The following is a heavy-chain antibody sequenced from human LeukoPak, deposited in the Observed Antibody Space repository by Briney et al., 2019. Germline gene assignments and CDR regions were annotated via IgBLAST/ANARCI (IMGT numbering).Heavy chain of an antibody. Sequence: GGSLRLSCAASGFTFSSYSINWVRQAPGKGLEWVSSISSTSSYISYADSVKGRFTISRDNTKNSLYLQMNSLRAEDTAVYYCARVVGYYYYMDVWGKGTTVTVSS. J-gene: IGHJ6*03. CDR3: ARVVGYYYYMDV. CDR1: GFTFSSYS. D-gene: IGHD1-26*01. V-gene: IGHV3-21*01. CDR2: ISSTSSYI.